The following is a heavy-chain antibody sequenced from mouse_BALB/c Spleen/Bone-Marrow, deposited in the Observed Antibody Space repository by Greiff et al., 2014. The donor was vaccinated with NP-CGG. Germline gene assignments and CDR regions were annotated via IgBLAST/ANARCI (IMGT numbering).Heavy chain of an antibody. CDR1: GYTLTRYW. J-gene: IGHJ2*01. CDR2: IDPSDSYT. Sequence: QVQLQQSGAELVKPGASVKMSCKASGYTLTRYWMHWVKQRPGQGLEWIGTIDPSDSYTSYNQKFKGKATLTVDTSSSTAYMQLSSLTSEDAAVYYCTRDDYGYWGQGTTLTVSS. V-gene: IGHV1S127*01. D-gene: IGHD2-4*01. CDR3: TRDDYGY.